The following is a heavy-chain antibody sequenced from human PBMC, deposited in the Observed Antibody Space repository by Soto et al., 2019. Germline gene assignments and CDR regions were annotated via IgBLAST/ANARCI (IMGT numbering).Heavy chain of an antibody. CDR1: RVAFSSYA. D-gene: IGHD2-2*01. V-gene: IGHV1-69*01. CDR2: IIPIFGTA. Sequence: SVKACSKDSRVAFSSYAMSWVRQAPGQGLEWMGGIIPIFGTANYAQKLQGRVTITADESTSTAYMELSSLRSEDTAVYYCARDHIVVVLADIYPAPVLGYYGMDVWGHRTTVTVSS. J-gene: IGHJ6*02. CDR3: ARDHIVVVLADIYPAPVLGYYGMDV.